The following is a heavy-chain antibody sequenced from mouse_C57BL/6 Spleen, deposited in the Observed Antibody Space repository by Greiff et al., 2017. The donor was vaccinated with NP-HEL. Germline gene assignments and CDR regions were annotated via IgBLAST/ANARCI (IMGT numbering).Heavy chain of an antibody. Sequence: QVQLQQSGAELARPGASVKLSCKASGYTFTSYGISWVKQRTGQGLEWIGEIYPRSGNTYYNEKFKGKATLTADKSSSTAYMELRSLTSEDSAVYFCARDGNRYDYDASFSGYWGQGTTLTVSS. D-gene: IGHD2-4*01. CDR1: GYTFTSYG. CDR3: ARDGNRYDYDASFSGY. V-gene: IGHV1-81*01. J-gene: IGHJ2*01. CDR2: IYPRSGNT.